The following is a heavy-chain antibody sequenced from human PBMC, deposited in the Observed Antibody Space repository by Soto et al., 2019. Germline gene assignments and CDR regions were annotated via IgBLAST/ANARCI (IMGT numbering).Heavy chain of an antibody. CDR3: ARDAYCSGGSCYVY. CDR2: IKHDGSEK. CDR1: GFSFSSYW. V-gene: IGHV3-7*04. D-gene: IGHD2-15*01. Sequence: EVQLVESGGGLVQPGGSLRLSCAASGFSFSSYWMSWVRQAPGKGLEWVANIKHDGSEKNYVDSVKGRFTISRDNAENSLDLQMNSLRAEDTAVYYCARDAYCSGGSCYVYWCQGTLVTVSS. J-gene: IGHJ4*02.